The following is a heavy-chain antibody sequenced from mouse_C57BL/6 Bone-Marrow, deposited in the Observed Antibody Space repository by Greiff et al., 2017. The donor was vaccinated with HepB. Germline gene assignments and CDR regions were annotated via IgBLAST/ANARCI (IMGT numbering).Heavy chain of an antibody. Sequence: QVQLKQPGAELVKPGASVKMSCKASGYTFTSYWMQWVKQRPGQGLEWIGEIDPSDSYTNYNQKFKGKATLTVDKSSSTAYMQLSSLTSEDSAVYYCARDRGSSYFDYWGQGTTLTVSS. D-gene: IGHD1-1*01. J-gene: IGHJ2*01. CDR2: IDPSDSYT. CDR3: ARDRGSSYFDY. V-gene: IGHV1-50*01. CDR1: GYTFTSYW.